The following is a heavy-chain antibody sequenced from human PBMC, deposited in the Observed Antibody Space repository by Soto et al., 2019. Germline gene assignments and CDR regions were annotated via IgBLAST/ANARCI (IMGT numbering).Heavy chain of an antibody. CDR1: WGTGRDYG. D-gene: IGHD6-13*01. CDR2: IIPIFGTA. Sequence: VSYSAAWGTGRDYGSSWVLQTTGQGLEWMGGIIPIFGTANYAQKFQGRVTITADESTSTAYMELSSLRSEDTAVYYCAREIRWYSSSWYSSGAFDIWGQGTMVTVSS. J-gene: IGHJ3*02. V-gene: IGHV1-69*01. CDR3: AREIRWYSSSWYSSGAFDI.